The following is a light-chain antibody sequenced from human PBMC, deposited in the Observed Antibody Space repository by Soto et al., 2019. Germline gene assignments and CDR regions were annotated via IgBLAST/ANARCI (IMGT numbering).Light chain of an antibody. V-gene: IGKV1-5*03. CDR1: QSISVW. J-gene: IGKJ1*01. CDR3: QQYNSYSPT. Sequence: DIQMTKSPSTLSASVEDRVTITCRASQSISVWLAWYQQKAWKAPNLMIYKESRLESGVPSRFSGSGSETEFTLTISGLQPGVSATYYGQQYNSYSPTVGQGTKVEVK. CDR2: KES.